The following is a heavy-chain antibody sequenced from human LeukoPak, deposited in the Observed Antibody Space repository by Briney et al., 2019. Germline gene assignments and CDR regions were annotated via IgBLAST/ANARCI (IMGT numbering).Heavy chain of an antibody. CDR3: ARGTTVTTTSDFDY. CDR2: INHSGST. CDR1: GGSFSGYY. J-gene: IGHJ4*02. V-gene: IGHV4-34*01. Sequence: SETLPLTCAVYGGSFSGYYWSWIRQPPGKGLEWIGEINHSGSTNYNPSLKSRVTISVDTSKNQFSLKLSSVTAADTAVYYCARGTTVTTTSDFDYWGQGTLVTVSS. D-gene: IGHD4-17*01.